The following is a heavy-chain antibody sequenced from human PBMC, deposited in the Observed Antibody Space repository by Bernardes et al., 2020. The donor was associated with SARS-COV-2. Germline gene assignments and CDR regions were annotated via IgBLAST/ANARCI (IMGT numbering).Heavy chain of an antibody. V-gene: IGHV3-33*01. CDR1: GFTFSNYG. D-gene: IGHD6-13*01. CDR2: VWLDGSDI. Sequence: GGSLRLSCAASGFTFSNYGMHWVRQAPGKGLEWVAHVWLDGSDIDYADSVKGRFTISRDNSKNTLFLQMNNLRAEDTAVYYCARDLIDSWAYFDYWGQGTLVTVSS. CDR3: ARDLIDSWAYFDY. J-gene: IGHJ4*02.